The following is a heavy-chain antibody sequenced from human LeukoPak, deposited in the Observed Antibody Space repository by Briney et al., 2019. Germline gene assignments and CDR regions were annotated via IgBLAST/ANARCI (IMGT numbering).Heavy chain of an antibody. D-gene: IGHD3-3*01. CDR1: GGSFSGYY. Sequence: PSETLSLTCAVYGGSFSGYYWSWIPQPPGKGLEWIGEINHSGSTNYNPPLKSRVTISVDTSRNQFSLKLSSVTAADTAVYYCARTYDFWSGYYTDFDYWGQGTLVTVSS. V-gene: IGHV4-34*01. CDR2: INHSGST. CDR3: ARTYDFWSGYYTDFDY. J-gene: IGHJ4*02.